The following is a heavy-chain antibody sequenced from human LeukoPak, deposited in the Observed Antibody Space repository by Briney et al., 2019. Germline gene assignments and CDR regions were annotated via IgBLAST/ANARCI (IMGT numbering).Heavy chain of an antibody. CDR2: IYPGDSDT. Sequence: GESLKISCKGSGYSFTSYWIGWVRQMPGKGLEWMGIIYPGDSDTRYSPSFQGQVTTSADKSISTAYLQWSSLKASDTAMYYCARHPPSSVRPFDYWGQGTLVTVSS. CDR1: GYSFTSYW. V-gene: IGHV5-51*01. J-gene: IGHJ4*02. CDR3: ARHPPSSVRPFDY.